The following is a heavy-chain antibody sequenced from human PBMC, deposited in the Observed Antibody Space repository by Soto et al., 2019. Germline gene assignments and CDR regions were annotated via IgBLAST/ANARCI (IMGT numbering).Heavy chain of an antibody. V-gene: IGHV1-3*01. Sequence: GASVKVSCKASGYTFTTYAFHWVRQAPGQRLEWMGWINAGNGNTKYSQRFQGRLTLTRDTSASTAYMELSSLISEDTSIYYCARTFGLGGGDHWGQGTLVTVSS. CDR3: ARTFGLGGGDH. CDR2: INAGNGNT. D-gene: IGHD3-10*01. J-gene: IGHJ4*02. CDR1: GYTFTTYA.